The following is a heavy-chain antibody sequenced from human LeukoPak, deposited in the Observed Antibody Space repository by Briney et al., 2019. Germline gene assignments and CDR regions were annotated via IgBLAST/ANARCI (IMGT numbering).Heavy chain of an antibody. V-gene: IGHV3-66*02. CDR3: ARGLSGYVFDY. Sequence: PGGSLRLSCAASGFTVSSNYMSWVRQAPGKGLEWVSVIYSGGSTYYAYSVKGRFTISRDNSKNTLYLRMNSLRAEDTAVYYCARGLSGYVFDYWGQGTLVTVSS. CDR1: GFTVSSNY. D-gene: IGHD5-12*01. CDR2: IYSGGST. J-gene: IGHJ4*02.